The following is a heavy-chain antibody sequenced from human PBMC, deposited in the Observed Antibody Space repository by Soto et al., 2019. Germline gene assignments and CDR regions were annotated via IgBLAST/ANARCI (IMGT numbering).Heavy chain of an antibody. Sequence: QVQLQESGPGLVKPSQTLSLTCTVSGGSISSGDYYWSWIRQPPGKGLEWTGYIYYSGSTYYNPSLKSRVTISVDTSKNQFSLKLSSVTAADTAVYYCARVKPDYYDSSGGYFQHWGQGTLVTVSS. CDR1: GGSISSGDYY. CDR2: IYYSGST. V-gene: IGHV4-30-4*01. D-gene: IGHD3-22*01. J-gene: IGHJ1*01. CDR3: ARVKPDYYDSSGGYFQH.